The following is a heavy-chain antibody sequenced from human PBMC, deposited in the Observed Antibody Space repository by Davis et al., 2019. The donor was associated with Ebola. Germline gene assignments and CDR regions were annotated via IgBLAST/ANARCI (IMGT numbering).Heavy chain of an antibody. Sequence: GESLKISCHGSGYSFTNFWIAWVRQLPGKGLEWMGIIYPGDSDVTYSPSVQGQVTISVDKSVNTAYLQWSRLKASDTAMYYCARPSSGYEASFDYWGQGTPVTVSS. CDR2: IYPGDSDV. CDR1: GYSFTNFW. J-gene: IGHJ4*02. V-gene: IGHV5-51*01. CDR3: ARPSSGYEASFDY. D-gene: IGHD3-22*01.